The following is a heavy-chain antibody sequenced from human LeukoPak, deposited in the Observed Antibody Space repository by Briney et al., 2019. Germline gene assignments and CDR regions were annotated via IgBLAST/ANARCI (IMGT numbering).Heavy chain of an antibody. J-gene: IGHJ3*01. CDR3: AKPRDIDSWAFDV. CDR1: EFTFNNHD. V-gene: IGHV3-30*18. CDR2: ISYDGRNK. D-gene: IGHD2-15*01. Sequence: PGGSLRLSCAASEFTFNNHDMHWVRQAPGKVLEWVAAISYDGRNKYYADSVKGRFTISRDNSKNTLNLQMNSLRTEDTAVFYCAKPRDIDSWAFDVWGQGTMVTVSS.